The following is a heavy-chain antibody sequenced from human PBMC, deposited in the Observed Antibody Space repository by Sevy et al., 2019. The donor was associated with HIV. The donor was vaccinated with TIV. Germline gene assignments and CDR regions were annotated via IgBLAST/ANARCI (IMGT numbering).Heavy chain of an antibody. Sequence: ASVKASCKASGYMFTDYYIHWVRQAPGQGLEWMAWINPDSGVTNYAQRFQGEVTGTRDTSIRTAYMELSRLRSNDTAIYYCARLTTKPTSDLYGMDVWGQGTTVTVSS. J-gene: IGHJ6*02. D-gene: IGHD4-17*01. CDR3: ARLTTKPTSDLYGMDV. CDR2: INPDSGVT. V-gene: IGHV1-2*02. CDR1: GYMFTDYY.